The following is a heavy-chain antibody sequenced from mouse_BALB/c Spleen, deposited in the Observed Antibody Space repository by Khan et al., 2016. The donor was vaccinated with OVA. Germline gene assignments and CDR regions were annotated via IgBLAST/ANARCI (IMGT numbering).Heavy chain of an antibody. J-gene: IGHJ2*01. V-gene: IGHV1-5*01. CDR2: IYPGISDT. CDR3: TSSYDSYYFDY. D-gene: IGHD2-4*01. CDR1: GYNFTSYW. Sequence: EVQLQQSGTVLARPGASVKMSCKASGYNFTSYWMHWVKQRPGQGLEWIGAIYPGISDTRYNQKFKVKAKLTAVTSASTAYMELSSLTNEDSAVDVCTSSYDSYYFDYWGQGTTLRVSS.